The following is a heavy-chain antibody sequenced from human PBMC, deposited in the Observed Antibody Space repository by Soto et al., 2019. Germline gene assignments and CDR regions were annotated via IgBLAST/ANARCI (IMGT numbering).Heavy chain of an antibody. D-gene: IGHD4-17*01. V-gene: IGHV1-24*01. CDR2: FDPEDGET. CDR3: ATDLMTTVTTRSYDY. J-gene: IGHJ4*02. Sequence: ASVKVSCKASGGTFSSYAISWVRQAPGKGLEWMGGFDPEDGETIYAQKFQGRVTMTEDTSTDTAYMELSSLRSEDTAVYYCATDLMTTVTTRSYDYWGQGTLVTVSS. CDR1: GGTFSSYA.